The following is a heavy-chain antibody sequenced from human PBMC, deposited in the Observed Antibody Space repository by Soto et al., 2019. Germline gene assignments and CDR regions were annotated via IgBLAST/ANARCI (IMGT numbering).Heavy chain of an antibody. V-gene: IGHV3-23*01. D-gene: IGHD3-16*01. CDR3: ARDPWAAGY. Sequence: PGGSLRLSCAASGFTFSTYAMSWVRQAPGKGLEWVSGISGSDGSTYYADSVRGRFITSRNNSKKTVNQQVNSMRDEATAVYYCARDPWAAGYWGQGTLGTVSS. J-gene: IGHJ4*01. CDR2: ISGSDGST. CDR1: GFTFSTYA.